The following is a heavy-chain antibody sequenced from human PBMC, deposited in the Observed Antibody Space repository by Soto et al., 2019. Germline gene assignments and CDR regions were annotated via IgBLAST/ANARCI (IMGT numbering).Heavy chain of an antibody. CDR3: AKDIGQWVAVAGRGPY. CDR1: GFTFSSYG. CDR2: ISYDGSNK. V-gene: IGHV3-30*18. D-gene: IGHD6-19*01. Sequence: QVQLVESGGGVVQPGRSLRLSCAASGFTFSSYGMHWVRQAPGKGLEWVAIISYDGSNKYYVDSVKGRFTISRDNSKNTLYLQMNSLRAEDTAVYYCAKDIGQWVAVAGRGPYWGQGTLVTVSS. J-gene: IGHJ4*02.